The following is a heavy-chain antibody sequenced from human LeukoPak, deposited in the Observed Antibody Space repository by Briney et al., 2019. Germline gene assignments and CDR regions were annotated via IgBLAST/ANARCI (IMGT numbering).Heavy chain of an antibody. J-gene: IGHJ3*02. CDR1: GFTFSNNW. CDR2: IKQDGSEI. D-gene: IGHD6-19*01. CDR3: ARDSKYSSGWYDAFDI. V-gene: IGHV3-7*01. Sequence: GGSLRLSCAASGFTFSNNWMSWVRQAPGKGLEWVANIKQDGSEIYYVDSVKGRFTISRDNAKNSLYLQMNSLRAEDTAVYYCARDSKYSSGWYDAFDIWGLGTMVTVSS.